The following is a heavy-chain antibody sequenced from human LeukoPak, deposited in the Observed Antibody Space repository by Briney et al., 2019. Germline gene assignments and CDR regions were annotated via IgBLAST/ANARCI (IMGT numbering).Heavy chain of an antibody. CDR2: IYYSGSP. CDR3: ARSTSSSWFFDY. J-gene: IGHJ4*02. V-gene: IGHV4-59*01. CDR1: GGSISDYY. Sequence: SETLSLTCTVSGGSISDYYWSWIRQPPGKGLEWIGYIYYSGSPDYNPSLKSRVTISVDTSKKQFSLKLSSVTAADTAVYYCARSTSSSWFFDYWGQGTLVTVSS. D-gene: IGHD6-13*01.